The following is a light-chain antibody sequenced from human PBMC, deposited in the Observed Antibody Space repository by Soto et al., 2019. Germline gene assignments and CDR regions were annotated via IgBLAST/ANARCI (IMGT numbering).Light chain of an antibody. V-gene: IGKV1-39*01. CDR1: QSISSY. CDR2: AAS. Sequence: DIQMTQSPSSLSASVGDRVTISCRASQSISSYLNWYQHKPGRAPKLLIYAASHLQPGVPSRFSGSASGTDFTLTISSLQPEDFATYYCQQSYSTPYTFGQGTKLEHK. CDR3: QQSYSTPYT. J-gene: IGKJ2*01.